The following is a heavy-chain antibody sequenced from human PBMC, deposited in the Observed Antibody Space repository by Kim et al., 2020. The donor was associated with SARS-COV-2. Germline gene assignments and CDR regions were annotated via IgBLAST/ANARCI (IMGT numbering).Heavy chain of an antibody. CDR2: IRSKANSYAT. D-gene: IGHD2-2*01. CDR1: GFTFSGSA. CDR3: TRPVVVPAAMLDYYYYGMDV. Sequence: GGSLRLSCAASGFTFSGSAMHWVRQASGKGLEWVGRIRSKANSYATAYAASVKGRFTISRDDSKNTAYLQMNSLKTEDTAVYYCTRPVVVPAAMLDYYYYGMDVWGQGTTVTVSS. V-gene: IGHV3-73*01. J-gene: IGHJ6*02.